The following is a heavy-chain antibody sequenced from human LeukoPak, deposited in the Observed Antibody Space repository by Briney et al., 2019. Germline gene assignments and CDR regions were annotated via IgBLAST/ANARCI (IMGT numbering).Heavy chain of an antibody. CDR1: GGSISSYY. V-gene: IGHV4-59*01. Sequence: SETLSLTCTVSGGSISSYYWSWIRQPPGKELEWIGYIYYSGSTNYNPSLKSRVTISVDTSKNQFSLKLSSVTAADTAVYYCARVAYRTLDYWGQGTLVTVSS. CDR2: IYYSGST. CDR3: ARVAYRTLDY. D-gene: IGHD1-7*01. J-gene: IGHJ4*02.